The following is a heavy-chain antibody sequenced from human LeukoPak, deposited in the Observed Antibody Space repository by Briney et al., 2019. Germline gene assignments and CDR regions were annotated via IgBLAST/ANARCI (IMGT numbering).Heavy chain of an antibody. D-gene: IGHD3-9*01. J-gene: IGHJ4*02. Sequence: SETLSLTCTVSGGSISSYYWSWIRQIPGKGLEWIGYIYYTGTTNYNPLFESRATISVDTSKNQFSLKLTSVTAADTAVYFCARGEDFERYYLAYWGQGTLVTVSS. V-gene: IGHV4-59*01. CDR3: ARGEDFERYYLAY. CDR1: GGSISSYY. CDR2: IYYTGTT.